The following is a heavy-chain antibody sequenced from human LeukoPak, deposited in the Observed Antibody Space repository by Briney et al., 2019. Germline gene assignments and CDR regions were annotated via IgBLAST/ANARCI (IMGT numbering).Heavy chain of an antibody. V-gene: IGHV4-38-2*02. D-gene: IGHD3-10*01. Sequence: PSETLSLTCTVFGYSISSGYYWGWIRQPPGKGLEWIGSIYHSGSTYYNPSLKSRVTISVDTSKNQFSLKLSSVTAADTAVYYCARRTTGSGPFQHWGQGTLVTVSS. J-gene: IGHJ1*01. CDR1: GYSISSGYY. CDR3: ARRTTGSGPFQH. CDR2: IYHSGST.